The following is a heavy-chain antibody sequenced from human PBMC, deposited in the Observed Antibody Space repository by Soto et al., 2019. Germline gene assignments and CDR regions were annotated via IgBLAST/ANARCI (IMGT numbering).Heavy chain of an antibody. CDR2: IYYSGST. CDR1: GGSISSYY. Sequence: SETLSLTCTVSGGSISSYYWSWIRQPPGKGLEWIGYIYYSGSTNYNPSLKRRVTISVDTSKNQFSLKLSSVTAADTAVYYCARVTGVRDYGDYGGFDLWGRGTLVTVSS. J-gene: IGHJ2*01. CDR3: ARVTGVRDYGDYGGFDL. V-gene: IGHV4-59*01. D-gene: IGHD4-17*01.